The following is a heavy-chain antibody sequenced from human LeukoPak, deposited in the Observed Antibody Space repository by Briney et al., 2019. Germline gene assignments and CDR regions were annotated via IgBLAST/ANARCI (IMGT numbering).Heavy chain of an antibody. V-gene: IGHV1-46*01. D-gene: IGHD3-9*01. Sequence: ASVKVSCKASGYTFTSYYMHWVRQAPGQGLEWMGIINPSGGSTSYAQKFQGRVTMTRDTSTSTVYMELSSLRSEDTAVYYCARDGYDILTGYHVKTAVGTAYYYYYMDVWGKGTTVTISS. CDR1: GYTFTSYY. CDR2: INPSGGST. J-gene: IGHJ6*03. CDR3: ARDGYDILTGYHVKTAVGTAYYYYYMDV.